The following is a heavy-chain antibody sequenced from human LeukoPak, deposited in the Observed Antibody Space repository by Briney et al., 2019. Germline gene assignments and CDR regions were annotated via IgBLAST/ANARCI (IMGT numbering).Heavy chain of an antibody. CDR3: ARNSGYGDFDY. V-gene: IGHV3-30-3*01. CDR2: ISYDGSTK. J-gene: IGHJ4*02. CDR1: GFTFSSYA. Sequence: GGSLRLSCAASGFTFSSYAMSWVRQAPGMGLEWVAVISYDGSTKHYVDSVKGRFTISRDNSKNTLYLQMNSLRADDTAVYYCARNSGYGDFDYWGQGTLVTVSS. D-gene: IGHD5-12*01.